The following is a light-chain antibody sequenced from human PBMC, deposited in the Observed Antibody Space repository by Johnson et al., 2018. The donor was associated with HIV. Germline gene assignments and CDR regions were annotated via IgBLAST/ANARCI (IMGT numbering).Light chain of an antibody. CDR2: DNN. V-gene: IGLV1-51*01. CDR1: SSNIGNNY. CDR3: GTWDTSLSAGGV. Sequence: HSVLTQPPSVSAAPGQKVTISCSGSSSNIGNNYVSWYQQLPGTAPKLLIYDNNKRPSGIPDRFSGSKSGTSATLGITGLQTGDEADYYCGTWDTSLSAGGVFGTVTKLSVL. J-gene: IGLJ1*01.